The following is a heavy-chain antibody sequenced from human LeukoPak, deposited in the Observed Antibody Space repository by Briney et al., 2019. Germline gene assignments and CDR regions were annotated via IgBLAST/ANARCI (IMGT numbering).Heavy chain of an antibody. CDR3: AREGWVLAYGMDV. CDR2: ISSSSSYI. Sequence: GGSLRLSCAASGFTFSSYSVNWVRQAPGKGLEWVSSISSSSSYIYYADSVKGRFTISRDNAKNSLYLQMNSLRAEDTAVYHCAREGWVLAYGMDVWGQGTTVTVSS. V-gene: IGHV3-21*01. J-gene: IGHJ6*02. CDR1: GFTFSSYS. D-gene: IGHD6-19*01.